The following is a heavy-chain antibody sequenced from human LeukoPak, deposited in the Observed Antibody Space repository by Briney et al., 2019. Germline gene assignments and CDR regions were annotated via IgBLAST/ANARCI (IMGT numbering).Heavy chain of an antibody. Sequence: GASVKVSCKASGYTFTGYYMHWVRQAPGQGLEWMGWINPNSGGTNYAQKFQGRVTMTRDTSISTAYMELSRLGSDDTAVYYCARPRYGSGSTQGFDPWGQGTLVTVSS. CDR1: GYTFTGYY. V-gene: IGHV1-2*02. D-gene: IGHD3-10*01. CDR2: INPNSGGT. CDR3: ARPRYGSGSTQGFDP. J-gene: IGHJ5*02.